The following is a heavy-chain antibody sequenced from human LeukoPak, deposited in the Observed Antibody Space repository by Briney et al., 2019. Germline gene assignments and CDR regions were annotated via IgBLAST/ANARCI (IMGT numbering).Heavy chain of an antibody. CDR1: GYXFTSYW. CDR3: ARCLYGFDFDY. V-gene: IGHV5-51*01. CDR2: IYPGDSDT. D-gene: IGHD2-2*02. J-gene: IGHJ4*02. Sequence: GESLKISCNGSGYXFTSYWIGWVRQMPGKGLEWKGIIYPGDSDTRYSPSFQGQVTISADKSISTAYLQWSSLKASDTAMYYCARCLYGFDFDYWGQGTLVTVSS.